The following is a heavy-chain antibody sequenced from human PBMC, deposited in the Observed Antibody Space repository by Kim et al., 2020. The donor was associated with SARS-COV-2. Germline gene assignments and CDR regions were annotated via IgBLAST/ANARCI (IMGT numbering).Heavy chain of an antibody. Sequence: SETLSLTCNVSGGSISAYYWSWIRQSPGKGLEWIGYVYFSGSTNYNPSLKNRVTISVDTSKIHFSLKLRSVTAEDSAVYYCVMSQRSYWYFDLWGRGTPVTVSS. V-gene: IGHV4-59*01. D-gene: IGHD4-17*01. J-gene: IGHJ2*01. CDR1: GGSISAYY. CDR3: VMSQRSYWYFDL. CDR2: VYFSGST.